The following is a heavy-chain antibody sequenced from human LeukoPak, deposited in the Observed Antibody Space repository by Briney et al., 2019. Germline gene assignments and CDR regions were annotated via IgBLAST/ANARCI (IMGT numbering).Heavy chain of an antibody. J-gene: IGHJ3*02. V-gene: IGHV1-69*06. CDR1: GYTFTTYA. Sequence: ASVKVSCKASGYTFTTYAMNWVRQAPGQGLEWMGGIIPIFGTANYAQKFQGRVTITADKSTSTAYMELSSLRSEDTAVYYCARDQTVVTRGDDAFDIWGQGTMVTVSS. CDR2: IIPIFGTA. CDR3: ARDQTVVTRGDDAFDI. D-gene: IGHD4-23*01.